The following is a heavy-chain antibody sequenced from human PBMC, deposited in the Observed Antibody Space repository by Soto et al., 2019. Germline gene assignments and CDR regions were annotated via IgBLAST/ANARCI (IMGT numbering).Heavy chain of an antibody. CDR3: ARVNKRGYSYVGLFDY. J-gene: IGHJ4*02. D-gene: IGHD5-18*01. V-gene: IGHV1-18*01. CDR2: ISAYNGNT. CDR1: GYTFTSYG. Sequence: ASVKVSCKASGYTFTSYGISWVRQAPGQGLEWMGWISAYNGNTNYAQKLQGRVTMTTDTSTSTAYMELRSLRSDDTAVYYCARVNKRGYSYVGLFDYWGQGTLVTVSS.